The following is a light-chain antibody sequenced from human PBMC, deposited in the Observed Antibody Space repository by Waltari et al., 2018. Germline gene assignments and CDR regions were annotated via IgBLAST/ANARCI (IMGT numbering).Light chain of an antibody. CDR3: QQYNNWPPIT. V-gene: IGKV3-15*01. Sequence: EIVMTQSPATLSVSPGERATFSCRASQSVSSNLAWYQQKPGQAPRLLIYEASTRATSSPARFRGSGSGTDVTLTISSLQSEDSAVYYCQQYNNWPPITFGQGTRLEIK. CDR1: QSVSSN. J-gene: IGKJ5*01. CDR2: EAS.